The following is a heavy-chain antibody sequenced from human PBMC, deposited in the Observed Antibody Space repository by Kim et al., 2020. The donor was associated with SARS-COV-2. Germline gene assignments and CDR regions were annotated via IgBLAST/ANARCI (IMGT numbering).Heavy chain of an antibody. Sequence: GGSLRLSCAASQFTFNYYAMSWVRQAPGKGLQWVSSISGSDDTTYYADSVRGRFTISRDTSKNTVHLQMNSLRAEDTAFYYCAIREPVGSWGQGTLVTVSS. V-gene: IGHV3-23*01. D-gene: IGHD1-26*01. CDR3: AIREPVGS. CDR1: QFTFNYYA. J-gene: IGHJ5*02. CDR2: ISGSDDTT.